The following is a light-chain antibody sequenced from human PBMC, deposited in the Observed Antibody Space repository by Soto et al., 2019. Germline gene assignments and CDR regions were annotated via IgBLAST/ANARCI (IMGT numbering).Light chain of an antibody. J-gene: IGLJ1*01. CDR3: RSWTSGAYYA. Sequence: QSVLTQPASVSGSPGQSITISCPGTNSEVGAYNYVSWYQHHPGKAPKLMIYDVNDRPSGDSNRFSGSKSGNTESLTISGIQDEDVLDHYRRSWTSGAYYAFGSATNVRVL. V-gene: IGLV2-14*03. CDR2: DVN. CDR1: NSEVGAYNY.